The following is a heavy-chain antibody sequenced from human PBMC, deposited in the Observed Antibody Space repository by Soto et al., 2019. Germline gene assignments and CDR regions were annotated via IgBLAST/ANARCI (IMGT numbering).Heavy chain of an antibody. Sequence: SETLSLTCTVSGGSSSNYYGSWIRQPPGKGLEWVGYIYYSGATNSNPSLKSRVTISVDTSKNQFSLNLRFVTAADTAVYYCAKYYGDYGRYYYYYGMDVWGQGTTVTVSS. CDR1: GGSSSNYY. D-gene: IGHD4-17*01. CDR3: AKYYGDYGRYYYYYGMDV. J-gene: IGHJ6*02. V-gene: IGHV4-59*01. CDR2: IYYSGAT.